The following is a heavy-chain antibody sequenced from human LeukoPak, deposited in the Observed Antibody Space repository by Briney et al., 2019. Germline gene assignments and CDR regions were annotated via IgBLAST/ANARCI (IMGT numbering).Heavy chain of an antibody. V-gene: IGHV4-59*01. CDR2: TYYSGNT. D-gene: IGHD3-22*01. Sequence: SETLSLTCTVSGGSMTNYFWTWIRQSPGKGLEWIGHTYYSGNTNYNPSLKSRVTISIDTSKNQFSLKLSSVTAADTAVYYCTRGRAYYDSTGYYYWGRGILVTVSS. CDR1: GGSMTNYF. J-gene: IGHJ4*02. CDR3: TRGRAYYDSTGYYY.